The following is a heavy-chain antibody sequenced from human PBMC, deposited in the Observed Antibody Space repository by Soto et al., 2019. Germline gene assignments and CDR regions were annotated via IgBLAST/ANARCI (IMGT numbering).Heavy chain of an antibody. V-gene: IGHV4-4*07. CDR3: ARDALITMVPGSWFDX. Sequence: SETLSLTCTVSGGSISSCYWSWIRQPAGKGLEWIWSIYTSGSTNYNPSLKSRVTMSVDTSKNQFPLKLSSVTAADTAVYYCARDALITMVPGSWFDXWGQVTLVTVSX. CDR1: GGSISSCY. CDR2: IYTSGST. J-gene: IGHJ5*02. D-gene: IGHD3-10*01.